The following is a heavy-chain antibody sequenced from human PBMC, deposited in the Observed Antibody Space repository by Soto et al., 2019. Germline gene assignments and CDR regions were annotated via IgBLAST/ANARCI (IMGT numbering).Heavy chain of an antibody. J-gene: IGHJ3*02. CDR1: GGSISSGGYY. V-gene: IGHV4-31*03. CDR3: ARAKSYYDSSGYYFDAFDI. D-gene: IGHD3-22*01. Sequence: SETLSLTCTFSGGSISSGGYYWSWIRQQPRKGLEWIGYIYYSGSTYYNPSLKSRVTISVDTSKNQFSLKLSSVTAADTAVYYCARAKSYYDSSGYYFDAFDIWGQGTMVTVSS. CDR2: IYYSGST.